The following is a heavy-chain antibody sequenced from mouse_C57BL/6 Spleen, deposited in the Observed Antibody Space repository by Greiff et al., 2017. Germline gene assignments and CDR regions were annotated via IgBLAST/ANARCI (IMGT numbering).Heavy chain of an antibody. V-gene: IGHV5-9*01. J-gene: IGHJ4*01. Sequence: EVHLVESGGGLVKPGGSLKLSCAASGFTFSSYTMSWVRQTPEKRLEWVATISGGGGNTYYPDSVKGRFTISRDNAKNTLYLQMSSLRSEDTALYYCARNGYGSTYAMDYWGQGTSVTVSS. CDR3: ARNGYGSTYAMDY. CDR1: GFTFSSYT. CDR2: ISGGGGNT. D-gene: IGHD1-1*01.